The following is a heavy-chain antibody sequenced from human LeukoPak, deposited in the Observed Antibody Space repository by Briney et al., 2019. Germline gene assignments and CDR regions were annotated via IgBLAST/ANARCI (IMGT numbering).Heavy chain of an antibody. J-gene: IGHJ3*02. CDR2: IKQDGSEK. CDR3: ARVVTTVYTAFDI. D-gene: IGHD4-17*01. CDR1: GFTFSSYW. V-gene: IGHV3-7*01. Sequence: GGSLRLSCAASGFTFSSYWMSWVRQAPGKWLEWVANIKQDGSEKYYVDSVKGRFTISRDNAKNSLYLQMNSLRAEDTAVYYCARVVTTVYTAFDIWGQGTMVTVSS.